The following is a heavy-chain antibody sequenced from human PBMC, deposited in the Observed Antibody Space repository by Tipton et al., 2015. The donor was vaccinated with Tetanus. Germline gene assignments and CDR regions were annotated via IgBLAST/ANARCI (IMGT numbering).Heavy chain of an antibody. J-gene: IGHJ4*02. CDR1: GFTFDEHA. CDR3: TKDMSPGVADC. V-gene: IGHV3-9*01. D-gene: IGHD2-8*01. Sequence: SLRLSCAASGFTFDEHAMHWVRQAPGKGLEWVSGILWNSASIGYADSVKGRFTISIDNAKNSLYLEMNSLRAEDTALYYCTKDMSPGVADCWGQGTLVTVSS. CDR2: ILWNSASI.